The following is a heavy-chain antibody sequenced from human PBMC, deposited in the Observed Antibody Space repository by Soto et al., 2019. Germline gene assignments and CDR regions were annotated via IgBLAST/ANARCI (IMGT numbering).Heavy chain of an antibody. CDR3: ARDLDNDYGDYSVSWYFDL. CDR2: INAGNGNT. J-gene: IGHJ2*01. V-gene: IGHV1-3*01. D-gene: IGHD4-17*01. Sequence: GASVKVSCKASGYTFTSYAMHWVRQAPGQRLEWMGWINAGNGNTKYSQKFQGRVTITRDTSASTAYMELSSLRSEDTAVYYCARDLDNDYGDYSVSWYFDLWGRGTLVTVSS. CDR1: GYTFTSYA.